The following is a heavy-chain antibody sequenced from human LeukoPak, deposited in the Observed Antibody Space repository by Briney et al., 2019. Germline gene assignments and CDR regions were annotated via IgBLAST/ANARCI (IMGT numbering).Heavy chain of an antibody. J-gene: IGHJ4*02. CDR2: MNPNNGNT. CDR1: GFTFTSYD. CDR3: ARDQEGFDY. V-gene: IGHV1-8*01. Sequence: ASVKVSCKASGFTFTSYDINWVRQASGQGLEWMGWMNPNNGNTSYAQKFQGRVTMTRDTSISTAYMELRGLRSEDTAVYYCARDQEGFDYWGQGTLVTVSS.